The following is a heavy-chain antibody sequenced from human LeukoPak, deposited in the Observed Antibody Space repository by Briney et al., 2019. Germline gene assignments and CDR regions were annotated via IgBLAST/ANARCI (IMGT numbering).Heavy chain of an antibody. J-gene: IGHJ4*02. CDR1: GGSFSGYY. D-gene: IGHD6-19*01. Sequence: PSETLSLTCAVYGGSFSGYYWSWIRQPPGKGLEWIGEINHSGGTNYNPSLKSRVTISVDTSKNQFSLKLSSVTAADTAVYYCARGRRGWLIDHWGQGTLVTVSS. CDR3: ARGRRGWLIDH. CDR2: INHSGGT. V-gene: IGHV4-34*01.